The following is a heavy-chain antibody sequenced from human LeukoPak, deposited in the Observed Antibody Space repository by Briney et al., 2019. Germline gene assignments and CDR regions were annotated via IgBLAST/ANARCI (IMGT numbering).Heavy chain of an antibody. D-gene: IGHD3-3*01. Sequence: PSETLSLTCTVSGGSISSYYWSWIRQPPGKGLEWIGYIYTSGSTNYNPSLKSRVTISVDTSNNQFSLKLSSVTAADTAVYYCAGARFLDLVFDYWGQGTLVTVSS. V-gene: IGHV4-4*09. CDR3: AGARFLDLVFDY. CDR1: GGSISSYY. CDR2: IYTSGST. J-gene: IGHJ4*02.